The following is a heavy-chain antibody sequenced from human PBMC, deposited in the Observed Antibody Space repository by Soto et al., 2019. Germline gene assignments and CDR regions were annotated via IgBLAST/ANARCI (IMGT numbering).Heavy chain of an antibody. CDR1: GFTFDDYS. CDR3: AKDVSRRPLQLERHYYYYGMDV. V-gene: IGHV3-9*01. J-gene: IGHJ6*02. D-gene: IGHD1-1*01. Sequence: PGGSLRLSCAASGFTFDDYSMHWVRQAPGKGLEWVSGISWNSGSIGYADSVKGRFTISRDNAKNSLYLQMNSLRAEDTALYYCAKDVSRRPLQLERHYYYYGMDVWGQGTTVTVSS. CDR2: ISWNSGSI.